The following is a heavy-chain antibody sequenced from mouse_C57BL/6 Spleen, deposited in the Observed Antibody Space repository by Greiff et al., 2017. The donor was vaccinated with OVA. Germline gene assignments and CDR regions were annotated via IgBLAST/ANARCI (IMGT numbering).Heavy chain of an antibody. CDR3: ARGGFFDY. Sequence: VQLQQSGPELVKPGASVKISCKASGYTFPDYYMNWVKQSHGKSLEWIGDINPNNGGTSYNQKFKGKATLTVDKSSSTAYMELRSLTSEDSAVYYCARGGFFDYWGQGTTLTVSS. CDR1: GYTFPDYY. V-gene: IGHV1-26*01. J-gene: IGHJ2*01. CDR2: INPNNGGT.